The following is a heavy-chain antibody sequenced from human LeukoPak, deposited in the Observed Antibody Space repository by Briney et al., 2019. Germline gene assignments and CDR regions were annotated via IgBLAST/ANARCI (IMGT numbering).Heavy chain of an antibody. Sequence: GGSLRLSCAASGFTFSTYWMSWVRQAPGKGLEWVANIEHDGSEKYYVDSVKGRLTISRDNAKNSLYLQMNSLRAEDTAVYYCARVQTGTTNWFDPWGQGTLVTVSS. CDR1: GFTFSTYW. CDR3: ARVQTGTTNWFDP. J-gene: IGHJ5*02. CDR2: IEHDGSEK. V-gene: IGHV3-7*04. D-gene: IGHD1-1*01.